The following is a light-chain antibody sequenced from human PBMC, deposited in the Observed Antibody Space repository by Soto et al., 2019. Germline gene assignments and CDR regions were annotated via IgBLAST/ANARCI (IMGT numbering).Light chain of an antibody. V-gene: IGKV3-15*01. CDR1: QSVSSK. J-gene: IGKJ2*02. Sequence: EIVMTQSPATLSVSPGERATLSCRASQSVSSKLAWFQQKPGQAPSLLIYGVSTRATGVPVRFSGSGPGTELPLTINSLQSEDFAAYYCQQYNNCPRTFGQGNKLEIK. CDR3: QQYNNCPRT. CDR2: GVS.